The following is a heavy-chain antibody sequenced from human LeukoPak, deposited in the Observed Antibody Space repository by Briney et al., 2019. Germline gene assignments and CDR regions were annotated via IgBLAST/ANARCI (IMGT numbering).Heavy chain of an antibody. J-gene: IGHJ5*02. D-gene: IGHD3-22*01. CDR2: IYYSGST. CDR3: ARQDWDSNNWFDP. Sequence: GSLRLSCAASGFTFSDYYMSWIRQPPGKGLEWIASIYYSGSTYYNPSLRSRVTISLDTSNNQFSLKLSSVTAADTAVYFCARQDWDSNNWFDPWGQGTLVTVSS. CDR1: GFTFSDYY. V-gene: IGHV4-38-2*01.